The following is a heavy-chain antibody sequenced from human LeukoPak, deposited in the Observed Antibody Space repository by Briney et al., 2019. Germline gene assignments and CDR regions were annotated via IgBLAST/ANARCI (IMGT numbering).Heavy chain of an antibody. V-gene: IGHV4-38-2*02. CDR1: GYSISSGYY. J-gene: IGHJ5*02. Sequence: SETLSLTCTVSGYSISSGYYWSWIRQPPGKGLEWIGETNHSGSTNYNPSLKSRVTISVDTSKNQFSLQLNSVTAADTAVYYCATCSHRIAAAGNNWFDPGGQGTVVTVSS. CDR2: TNHSGST. D-gene: IGHD6-13*01. CDR3: ATCSHRIAAAGNNWFDP.